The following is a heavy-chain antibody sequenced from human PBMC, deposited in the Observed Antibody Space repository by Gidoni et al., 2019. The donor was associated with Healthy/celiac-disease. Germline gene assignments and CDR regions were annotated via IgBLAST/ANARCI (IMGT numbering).Heavy chain of an antibody. D-gene: IGHD3-22*01. CDR3: AKDYYDSSGYYWAGAFDI. V-gene: IGHV3-23*01. J-gene: IGHJ3*02. Sequence: EVQLLESGGGLVQPGGSLRLSCAASGFTFSSYAMSWVRQAPGKGLGWVSAISGSGGSTYYADAVKGRFTISRDNSKNTLYLQMNSLRAEDTAVYYCAKDYYDSSGYYWAGAFDIWGQGTMVTVSS. CDR1: GFTFSSYA. CDR2: ISGSGGST.